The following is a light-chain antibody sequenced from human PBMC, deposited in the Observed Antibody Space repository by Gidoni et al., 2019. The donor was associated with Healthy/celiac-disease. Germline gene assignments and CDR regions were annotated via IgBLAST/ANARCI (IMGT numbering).Light chain of an antibody. V-gene: IGLV1-47*01. Sequence: QSVLTQPPSASGTPAQGVTIPCSGSSSNIGSNYVYWYQQLPGTAPKLLIYRNNQRPSGVPDRFSGSKSGTSASLAISGLRSEDEADYYCAAWDDSLSGPEFGGGTKLTVL. J-gene: IGLJ3*02. CDR2: RNN. CDR3: AAWDDSLSGPE. CDR1: SSNIGSNY.